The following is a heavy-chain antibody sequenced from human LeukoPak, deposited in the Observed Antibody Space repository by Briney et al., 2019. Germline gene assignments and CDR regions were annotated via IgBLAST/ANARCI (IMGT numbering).Heavy chain of an antibody. J-gene: IGHJ4*02. CDR1: GFTFDDYA. Sequence: GGSLRLSCAASGFTFDDYAMHWVRQAPGKGLEWVSGISWNSGRIGYADSVKGRFTISRDSASNSLYLQMNSLRPEDTAFYYCAKDRGYSYGGIDYWGQGTLVTVSS. V-gene: IGHV3-9*01. CDR2: ISWNSGRI. D-gene: IGHD5-18*01. CDR3: AKDRGYSYGGIDY.